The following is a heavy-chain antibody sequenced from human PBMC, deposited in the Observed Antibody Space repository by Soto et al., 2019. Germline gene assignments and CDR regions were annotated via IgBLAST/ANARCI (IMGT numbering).Heavy chain of an antibody. CDR3: ARYRVAAAPGGGENAFDI. D-gene: IGHD6-13*01. CDR1: GGTFSSYA. CDR2: IIPIFGTA. Sequence: QVQLVQSGAEVKKPGSSVKVSCKASGGTFSSYAISWVRQAPGQGLEWMGGIIPIFGTANYAQKFQGRVTITADESTSTAYMELSSLRSEDTAVYYCARYRVAAAPGGGENAFDIWGQGTMVTVSS. V-gene: IGHV1-69*01. J-gene: IGHJ3*02.